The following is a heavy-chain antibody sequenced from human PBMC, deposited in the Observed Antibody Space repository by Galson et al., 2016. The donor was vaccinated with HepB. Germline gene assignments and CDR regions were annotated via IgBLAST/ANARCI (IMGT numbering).Heavy chain of an antibody. V-gene: IGHV3-53*01. CDR1: GFTVSSNY. J-gene: IGHJ4*02. CDR2: IYSGGST. Sequence: SLRLSCAASGFTVSSNYMSWVRQAPGKGLEWVSVIYSGGSTYYADSVKGRFTISRDNSKNTLYLQMNSLRAEDTAVYYCAMLHDFGDYYFDYWGQGTLVTVSS. CDR3: AMLHDFGDYYFDY. D-gene: IGHD4-17*01.